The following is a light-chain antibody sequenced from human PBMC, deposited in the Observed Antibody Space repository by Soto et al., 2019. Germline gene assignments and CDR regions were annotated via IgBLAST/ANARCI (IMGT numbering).Light chain of an antibody. V-gene: IGKV1-5*03. CDR1: QSISSW. Sequence: DIQMTQSPSTLSASVGDRVTITCRASQSISSWLAWYHQKPGEVPKVLIYKVSNLQRGVPSRFSGSGSGTEYTLTISGLQPDDFAVNYCQQYNNRSPKTFGQGTKVDIK. J-gene: IGKJ1*01. CDR3: QQYNNRSPKT. CDR2: KVS.